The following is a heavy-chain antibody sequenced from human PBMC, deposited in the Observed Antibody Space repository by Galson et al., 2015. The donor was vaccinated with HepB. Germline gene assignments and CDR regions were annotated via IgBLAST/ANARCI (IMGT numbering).Heavy chain of an antibody. CDR3: AGASYSYGRPYSFDS. CDR2: IVVGSGNT. Sequence: SVKVSCKASGFTFTRSAMQWVRQARGQRLEWVGWIVVGSGNTRYAQKFQERVTITRDMSTSTAYMELSSLRSEDTAVYFCAGASYSYGRPYSFDSWGQGTLVTVSS. V-gene: IGHV1-58*02. J-gene: IGHJ4*02. D-gene: IGHD5-18*01. CDR1: GFTFTRSA.